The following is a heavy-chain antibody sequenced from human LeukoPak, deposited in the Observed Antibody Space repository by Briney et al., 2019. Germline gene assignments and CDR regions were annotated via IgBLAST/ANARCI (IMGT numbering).Heavy chain of an antibody. CDR1: GGSISSYY. J-gene: IGHJ4*02. CDR3: ARMGDVLMVYAPLDY. Sequence: SETLSLTCTVSGGSISSYYWSWIRQPPGKGLEWIGYIYYSGSTNYNPSLKSRVTISVDTSKNQFSLKLSSVTAADTAVYYCARMGDVLMVYAPLDYWGQGTLVTVSS. D-gene: IGHD2-8*01. V-gene: IGHV4-59*08. CDR2: IYYSGST.